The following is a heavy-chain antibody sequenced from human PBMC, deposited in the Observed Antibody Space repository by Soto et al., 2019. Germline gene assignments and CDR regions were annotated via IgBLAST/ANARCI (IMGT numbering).Heavy chain of an antibody. Sequence: SETLSLTCAVSGYSISSGYYWGWIRQPPGKGLEWIGSIYHSGSTYYNPSLKSRVTISVDTSKNQFSLKLSSVTAADTAVYYCARDGPAFSGSYYLYWGQGTLVTV. V-gene: IGHV4-38-2*02. D-gene: IGHD1-26*01. CDR1: GYSISSGYY. CDR2: IYHSGST. J-gene: IGHJ4*02. CDR3: ARDGPAFSGSYYLY.